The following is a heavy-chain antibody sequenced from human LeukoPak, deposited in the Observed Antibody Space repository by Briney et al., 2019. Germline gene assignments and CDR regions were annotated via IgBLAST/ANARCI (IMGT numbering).Heavy chain of an antibody. D-gene: IGHD3-10*01. V-gene: IGHV3-21*01. CDR1: GFTFSSYS. CDR2: ISSSSSYI. J-gene: IGHJ4*02. CDR3: ARAVWFGELFYFDY. Sequence: GGSLRLSCAASGFTFSSYSMNWVRQAPGKGLEWVSSISSSSSYIYYADSVKGRFTISRDNAKNSLYLQMNSLRAEDTAVYYCARAVWFGELFYFDYWGQGTLVTVSS.